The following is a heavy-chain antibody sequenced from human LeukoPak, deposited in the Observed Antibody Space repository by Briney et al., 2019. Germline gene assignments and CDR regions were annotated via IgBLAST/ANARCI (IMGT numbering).Heavy chain of an antibody. D-gene: IGHD6-19*01. CDR3: ARAPIAVVGSFFDY. J-gene: IGHJ4*02. Sequence: ASVKVSCKASGYTFTSYGISWVRQAPGQGLEWMGWISAYNGNTNYAQKLQGRVAMTTDTSTSTAYMELRSLRSDDTAVYYCARAPIAVVGSFFDYWGQGTLVTVSS. CDR1: GYTFTSYG. CDR2: ISAYNGNT. V-gene: IGHV1-18*01.